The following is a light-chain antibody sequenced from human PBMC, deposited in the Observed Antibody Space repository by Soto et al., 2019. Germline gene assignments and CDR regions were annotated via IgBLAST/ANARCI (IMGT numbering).Light chain of an antibody. V-gene: IGLV2-14*03. CDR3: SSYTDSSNYV. Sequence: QAVVTQPASVSGSPGQSITISCTGTSSDLAVYNYVSWYQQQPGKAPKLMIYHVTNRPSGVSNRFSGSRSGNTSSLTISGLQAEDEADYYCSSYTDSSNYVFGTGTQLAVL. J-gene: IGLJ1*01. CDR1: SSDLAVYNY. CDR2: HVT.